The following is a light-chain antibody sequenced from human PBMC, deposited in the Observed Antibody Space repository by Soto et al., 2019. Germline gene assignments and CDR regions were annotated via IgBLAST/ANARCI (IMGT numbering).Light chain of an antibody. CDR3: SSYTGSSTYVV. CDR2: DVN. CDR1: SSDVGGYNY. J-gene: IGLJ2*01. Sequence: QSALTQPASVSGSPGQSITISCTGTSSDVGGYNYVSWYQQHPGKAPKLMIYDVNNRPSGVSNRFSGSKSGNTASLTISGLQAEDEADYYCSSYTGSSTYVVFGGVTKVTV. V-gene: IGLV2-14*01.